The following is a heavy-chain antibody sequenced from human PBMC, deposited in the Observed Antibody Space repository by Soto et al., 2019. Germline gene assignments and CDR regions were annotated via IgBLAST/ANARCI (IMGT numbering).Heavy chain of an antibody. CDR2: IIPIFGTA. V-gene: IGHV1-69*06. Sequence: GASVKVSCKASGGTFSSYAISWVRQAPGQGLEWMGGIIPIFGTANYAQKFQGRVTITADKSTSTAYMELSSLRSEDTAVYYCARDSSGDYVPYFQQWGQGTLVPVSS. J-gene: IGHJ1*01. CDR3: ARDSSGDYVPYFQQ. D-gene: IGHD4-17*01. CDR1: GGTFSSYA.